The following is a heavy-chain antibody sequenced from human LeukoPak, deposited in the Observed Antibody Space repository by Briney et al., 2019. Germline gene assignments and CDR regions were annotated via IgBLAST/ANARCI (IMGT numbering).Heavy chain of an antibody. V-gene: IGHV1-18*01. Sequence: ASVKVSCKVSGYTFISYGISWVRQAPGQGLEWMGWISAYNGNTNYAQKLQGRVTMTTDTSTSTAYMELRSLRSDDTAVYYCARDPWELLHRGGDAFDIWGQGTMVTVSS. CDR2: ISAYNGNT. CDR1: GYTFISYG. D-gene: IGHD1-26*01. CDR3: ARDPWELLHRGGDAFDI. J-gene: IGHJ3*02.